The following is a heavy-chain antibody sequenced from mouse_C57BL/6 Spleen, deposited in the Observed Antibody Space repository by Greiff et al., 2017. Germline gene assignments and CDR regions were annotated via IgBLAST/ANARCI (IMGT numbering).Heavy chain of an antibody. Sequence: EVQLVESGGGLVQPGGSMKLSCAASGFTFSDAWMDWVRQSPEKGLEWVAEIRNKANNHATYYAESVKGRFTISRDDSKSSVYLQMNSLRAEDTGIYYCTRPGNYVLFDYWGQGTTLTVSS. J-gene: IGHJ2*01. CDR3: TRPGNYVLFDY. V-gene: IGHV6-6*01. CDR2: IRNKANNHAT. CDR1: GFTFSDAW. D-gene: IGHD2-1*01.